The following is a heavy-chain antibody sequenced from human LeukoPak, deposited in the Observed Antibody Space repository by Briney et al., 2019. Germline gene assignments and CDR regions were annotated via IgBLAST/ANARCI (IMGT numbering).Heavy chain of an antibody. J-gene: IGHJ4*02. CDR2: ISSSSSYI. Sequence: PGGSLRLSYAASGFSFSSYSMNWVRQAPGKGLEWVSSISSSSSYIYYADSVKGRFTISRDNAKNSLYLQMNSLRAEDTAVYYCASRSGSHFLMWGQGTLVTVSS. V-gene: IGHV3-21*01. D-gene: IGHD1-26*01. CDR1: GFSFSSYS. CDR3: ASRSGSHFLM.